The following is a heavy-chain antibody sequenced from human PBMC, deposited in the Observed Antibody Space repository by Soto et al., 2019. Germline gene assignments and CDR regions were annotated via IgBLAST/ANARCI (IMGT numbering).Heavy chain of an antibody. CDR2: INPNSGDT. V-gene: IGHV1-2*02. CDR1: GYTFSGFY. Sequence: ASVKVSCTASGYTFSGFYMHWVRQAPGQGLEWMGWINPNSGDTGYAQKFQGRVTMTRDISTATAYMELSSLRSDDTATYYCARMATFGSLNWFDPWGQGTLVTVSS. D-gene: IGHD3-16*01. J-gene: IGHJ5*02. CDR3: ARMATFGSLNWFDP.